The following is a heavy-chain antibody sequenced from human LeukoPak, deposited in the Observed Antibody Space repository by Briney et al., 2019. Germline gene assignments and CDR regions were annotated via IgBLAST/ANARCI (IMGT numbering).Heavy chain of an antibody. J-gene: IGHJ4*02. CDR3: TRAPPGMTMMTDY. CDR1: GGTFSSYA. Sequence: GASVKVSCKASGGTFSSYAISWVRQAPGQGLEWMGWVSTNDGNTVCAQRLQGRVTMTTDTSTSVAYMELRSLTSDDTAVYYCTRAPPGMTMMTDYWGQGTLVTVSS. CDR2: VSTNDGNT. V-gene: IGHV1-18*01. D-gene: IGHD3-22*01.